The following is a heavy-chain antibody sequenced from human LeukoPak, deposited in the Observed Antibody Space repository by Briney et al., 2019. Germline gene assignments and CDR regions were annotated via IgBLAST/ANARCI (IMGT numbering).Heavy chain of an antibody. CDR1: GGSISHYY. J-gene: IGHJ5*02. V-gene: IGHV4-59*01. CDR2: IYYSGST. CDR3: ARGYYDSSGYLISYNWFDP. Sequence: SETLSLTCTVSGGSISHYYWSWIRQPPGKGLEWIGYIYYSGSTNYNPSLKSRVTISVDTSKNQFSPKLSSVTAADTAVYYCARGYYDSSGYLISYNWFDPWGQGTLVTVSS. D-gene: IGHD3-22*01.